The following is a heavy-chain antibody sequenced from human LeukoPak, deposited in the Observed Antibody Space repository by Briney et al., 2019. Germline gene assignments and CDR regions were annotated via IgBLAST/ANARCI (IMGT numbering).Heavy chain of an antibody. Sequence: GRSLRLSCAASGFTFSSYGMHWVRQAPGKGLEWVAVISYDGSNKYYADSVKGRFTISRDNSKNTLYLQMNSLRAGDTAVYYCAKDQGDWNDVYFDYWGQGTLVTVSS. D-gene: IGHD1-1*01. CDR1: GFTFSSYG. CDR3: AKDQGDWNDVYFDY. CDR2: ISYDGSNK. V-gene: IGHV3-30*18. J-gene: IGHJ4*02.